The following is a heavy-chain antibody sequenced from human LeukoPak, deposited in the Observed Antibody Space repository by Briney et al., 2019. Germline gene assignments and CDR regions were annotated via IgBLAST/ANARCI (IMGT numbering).Heavy chain of an antibody. D-gene: IGHD4-17*01. J-gene: IGHJ4*02. Sequence: GGSLRLSCEASGFTFSSYGMHWVRQAPGKGLEWMAYIRYDGSNKYYADSVKGRFTISKDNSKNTLYLQMNSLRAEDTAVYYCARHLPGVTTFLDYWGQGTLVTVSS. CDR3: ARHLPGVTTFLDY. CDR1: GFTFSSYG. CDR2: IRYDGSNK. V-gene: IGHV3-30*02.